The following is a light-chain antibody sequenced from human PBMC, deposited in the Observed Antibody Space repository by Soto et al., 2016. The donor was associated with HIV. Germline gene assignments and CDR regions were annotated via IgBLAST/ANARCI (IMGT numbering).Light chain of an antibody. Sequence: DIQMTQFPSTLSASIGDRVTITCRASQSVSVXLAWYQQKPGKAPNLLIFKTSTLEIGVPSRFSGSGSGTDFTLTLSSVQPDDVGTYYCQQYNTVPWTFGQGTKLEMK. CDR1: QSVSVX. J-gene: IGKJ1*01. V-gene: IGKV1-5*03. CDR3: QQYNTVPWT. CDR2: KTS.